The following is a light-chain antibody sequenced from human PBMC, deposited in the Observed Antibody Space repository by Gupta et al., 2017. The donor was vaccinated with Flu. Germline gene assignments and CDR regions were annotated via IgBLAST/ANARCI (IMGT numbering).Light chain of an antibody. J-gene: IGKJ5*01. CDR3: QQRSNWIT. CDR2: DAS. V-gene: IGKV3-11*01. CDR1: QSVSSY. Sequence: EIVLTQSPATLSLSPGERATLSCRASQSVSSYLDWYQQKPGQAPRLLIYDASNRATGIPARFSGSGSGTDFTLTISSREAEDFAVYYWQQRSNWITFGQGTRLEIK.